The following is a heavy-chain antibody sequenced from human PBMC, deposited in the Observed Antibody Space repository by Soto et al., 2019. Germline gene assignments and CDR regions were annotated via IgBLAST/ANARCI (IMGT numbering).Heavy chain of an antibody. CDR1: GFSLSNARMG. J-gene: IGHJ4*02. V-gene: IGHV2-26*01. CDR2: IFSNDEK. CDR3: ARILRTSDRNSWDDY. D-gene: IGHD1-26*01. Sequence: QVTLKESGPVLVKPTETLTLTCTVSGFSLSNARMGVSWIRQPPGKALEWLAHIFSNDEKSYSTSLKSRLTNTKDTSQSQVVVSMTIRDTVDTATYSWARILRTSDRNSWDDYWGQGTLITVSS.